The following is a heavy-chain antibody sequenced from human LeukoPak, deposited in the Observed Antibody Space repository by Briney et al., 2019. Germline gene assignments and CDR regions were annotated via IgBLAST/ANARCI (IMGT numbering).Heavy chain of an antibody. D-gene: IGHD5-24*01. CDR1: GYRFSNHW. CDR3: ARPPWRQYRGDIFDI. V-gene: IGHV5-51*01. J-gene: IGHJ3*02. CDR2: IYPADSDT. Sequence: GESLKISCKGSGYRFSNHWIGWVRQMPGKGLEWMGIIYPADSDTRYSPSFQGQVTISADKSINTAYLQWSSLKASDTAMYYSARPPWRQYRGDIFDIWGQGTMVTVS.